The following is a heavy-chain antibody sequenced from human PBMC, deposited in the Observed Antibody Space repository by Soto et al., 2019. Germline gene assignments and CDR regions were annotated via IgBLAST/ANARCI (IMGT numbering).Heavy chain of an antibody. CDR2: IYYSGST. CDR1: GGSISSSSYY. D-gene: IGHD2-2*01. V-gene: IGHV4-39*01. Sequence: ETLSLTCTVSGGSISSSSYYWGWIRQPPGKGLEWIGSIYYSGSTYYNPSLKSRVTISVDTSKNQFSLKLSSVTAADTAVYYCATDRRDVVVPAAIFTNWFDPWGQGTLVTVSS. CDR3: ATDRRDVVVPAAIFTNWFDP. J-gene: IGHJ5*02.